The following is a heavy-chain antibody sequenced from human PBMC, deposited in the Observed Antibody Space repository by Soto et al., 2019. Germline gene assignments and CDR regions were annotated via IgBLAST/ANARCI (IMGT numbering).Heavy chain of an antibody. Sequence: EVQLVESGGGLVKPGGSLRLSCAASGFTFSSYSMNWVRQAPGKGLEWVSSISSSSSYIYYADSVKGRFTTSRDNAKISLYVKMNSQRAEDTAVYYCARPWGDYYYYYYMDVWGKGTTVTVSS. J-gene: IGHJ6*03. V-gene: IGHV3-21*01. CDR2: ISSSSSYI. D-gene: IGHD7-27*01. CDR3: ARPWGDYYYYYYMDV. CDR1: GFTFSSYS.